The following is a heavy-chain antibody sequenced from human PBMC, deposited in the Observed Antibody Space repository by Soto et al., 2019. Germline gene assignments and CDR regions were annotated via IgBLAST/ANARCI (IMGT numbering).Heavy chain of an antibody. CDR1: GGSFSGYY. CDR3: ERAFGAMVTLGYFDY. CDR2: INHSGST. D-gene: IGHD5-18*01. J-gene: IGHJ4*02. V-gene: IGHV4-34*01. Sequence: SETLSLTCAVYGGSFSGYYWSWIRQPPGKGLEWIGEINHSGSTNYNPSLKSRVTISVDTSKNQFSLKLSSVTAADTAVYYCERAFGAMVTLGYFDYWGQGTLVTVSS.